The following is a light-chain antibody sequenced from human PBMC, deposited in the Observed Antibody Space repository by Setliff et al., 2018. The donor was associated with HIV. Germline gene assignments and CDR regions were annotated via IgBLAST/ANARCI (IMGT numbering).Light chain of an antibody. CDR3: CSYAGSSTPYV. J-gene: IGLJ1*01. CDR1: DSDVGSYNL. Sequence: QSALAQPASVSGSPGPSITISCTGADSDVGSYNLVSWYQQHPGKAPKLMIYEVSKRPSGFSNRISGSKSGNTASLTISGLQAEDEADYSCCSYAGSSTPYVFGTGTKVTVL. CDR2: EVS. V-gene: IGLV2-23*02.